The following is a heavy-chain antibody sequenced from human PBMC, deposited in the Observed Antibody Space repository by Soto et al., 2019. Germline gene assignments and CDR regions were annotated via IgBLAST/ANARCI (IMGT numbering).Heavy chain of an antibody. V-gene: IGHV3-23*01. D-gene: IGHD3-10*01. CDR3: AKWVSQVLWFGELFDGWFDP. J-gene: IGHJ5*02. CDR2: ISGSGGST. CDR1: GFTFSSYA. Sequence: EVQLLESGGGLVQPGGSLRLSCAASGFTFSSYAMSWVRQAPGKGLEWVSAISGSGGSTYYADSVKGRFTISRDNSKNTLYLQMNSLRAEDTAVYYCAKWVSQVLWFGELFDGWFDPWGQGTLVTVSS.